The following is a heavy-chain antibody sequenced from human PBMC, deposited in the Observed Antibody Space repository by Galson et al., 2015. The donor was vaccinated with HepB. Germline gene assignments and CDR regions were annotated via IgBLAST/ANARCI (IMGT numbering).Heavy chain of an antibody. Sequence: SLRLSCAASGFTFSSYGMHWVRQAPGKGLEWVAVIWYDGRNKYYGESVKGRFTISRDNSKNKLYLQMNSLRAEDTAVYYCARTSSFYDSSGFYHQSYYYGMDVWGQGTTVAVS. J-gene: IGHJ6*02. D-gene: IGHD3-22*01. CDR2: IWYDGRNK. CDR3: ARTSSFYDSSGFYHQSYYYGMDV. CDR1: GFTFSSYG. V-gene: IGHV3-33*01.